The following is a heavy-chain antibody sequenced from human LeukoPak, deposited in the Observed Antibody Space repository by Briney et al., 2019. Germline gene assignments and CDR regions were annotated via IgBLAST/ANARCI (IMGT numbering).Heavy chain of an antibody. CDR1: GYSVSDVT. Sequence: ASVKVSCKVSGYSVSDVTMHWVRQAPGKGLEWMAGYDPEDGATIYAQSLQGRLILTEDTSTDTAYMGLSSLKSEDTAVYYCATLIYGSGSYYLNWGQGTLVAVSS. D-gene: IGHD3-10*01. CDR3: ATLIYGSGSYYLN. CDR2: YDPEDGAT. V-gene: IGHV1-24*01. J-gene: IGHJ4*02.